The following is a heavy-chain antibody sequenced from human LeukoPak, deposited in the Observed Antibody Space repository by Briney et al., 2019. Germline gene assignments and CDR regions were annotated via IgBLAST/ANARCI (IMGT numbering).Heavy chain of an antibody. V-gene: IGHV3-33*01. Sequence: PGKSLRLSCAASGFTVSGHGMHWVRQAPGKGLEWVAVAWYDEIKEYYADSVKGRFTISRDNSKNTLYLQMNSLRAEDTAVYYCARDFQWTGPLDYWGQGTLVTVSS. CDR2: AWYDEIKE. CDR1: GFTVSGHG. CDR3: ARDFQWTGPLDY. J-gene: IGHJ4*02. D-gene: IGHD2-8*01.